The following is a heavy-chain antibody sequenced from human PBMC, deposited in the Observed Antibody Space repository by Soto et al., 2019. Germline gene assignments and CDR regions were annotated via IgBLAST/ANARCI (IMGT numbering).Heavy chain of an antibody. CDR1: GFTFSSYS. Sequence: LRLSCAASGFTFSSYSMNWVRQAPGKGLEWVSSISSSSSYIYYADSVKGRFTISRDNAKNSLYLQMNSLRAEDTAVYYCAKSIAARNAFDIWGQGTMVTVS. J-gene: IGHJ3*02. CDR3: AKSIAARNAFDI. D-gene: IGHD6-6*01. V-gene: IGHV3-21*01. CDR2: ISSSSSYI.